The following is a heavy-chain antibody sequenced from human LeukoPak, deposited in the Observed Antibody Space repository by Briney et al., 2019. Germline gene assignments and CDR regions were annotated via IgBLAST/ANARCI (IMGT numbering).Heavy chain of an antibody. CDR3: ARRGPPFDP. Sequence: SETLSLTCTVSGDSISNYYWSWIRQPPGKGLEWIGYVYSSESPIYNPSLKSRVSISVDTSKSHFSLRLSSVTAADTAVYYCARRGPPFDPWGQGILVTVSS. CDR1: GDSISNYY. J-gene: IGHJ5*02. CDR2: VYSSESP. V-gene: IGHV4-59*08.